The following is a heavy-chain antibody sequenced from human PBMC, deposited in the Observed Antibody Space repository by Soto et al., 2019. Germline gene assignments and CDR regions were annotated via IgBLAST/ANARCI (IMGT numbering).Heavy chain of an antibody. CDR1: GFTFSSYG. D-gene: IGHD2-15*01. V-gene: IGHV3-30*03. J-gene: IGHJ4*02. Sequence: GGHLRHSCAASGFTFSSYGMHWVRQAPGKGVEWVAVISYDGSNKYYADSVKGRFTISRDNSKNTLYLQMNSLRAEDTAMYYCTTEGPGYCSGGSCYAIDYWGQGTLVTVSS. CDR2: ISYDGSNK. CDR3: TTEGPGYCSGGSCYAIDY.